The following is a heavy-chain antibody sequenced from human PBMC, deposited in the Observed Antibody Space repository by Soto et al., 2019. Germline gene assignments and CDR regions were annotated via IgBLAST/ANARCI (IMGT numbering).Heavy chain of an antibody. CDR2: IYYSGNT. D-gene: IGHD6-19*01. CDR1: GGSISSSSYY. J-gene: IGHJ4*02. CDR3: ARGYGSGWLFDY. Sequence: SETLSLTCTVSGGSISSSSYYWGCIRQPPGKGLEWIGTIYYSGNTYYNPSLKSRVTISVDTSKNQFSLKLSSVTAADTAVYYCARGYGSGWLFDYWGQGTLVTVSS. V-gene: IGHV4-39*01.